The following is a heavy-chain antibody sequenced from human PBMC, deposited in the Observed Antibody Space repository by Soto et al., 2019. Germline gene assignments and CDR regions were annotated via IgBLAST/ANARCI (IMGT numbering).Heavy chain of an antibody. J-gene: IGHJ4*02. CDR2: ISYDGSNK. Sequence: HPGGSLRLSCAASGFTFSSYGMHWVRQAPGKGLEWVAVISYDGSNKYYADSVKGRFTISRDNSKNTLYLQMNSLRAEDTAVYYCAKDLIGDYGSIDYWGQGTLVTVSS. D-gene: IGHD4-17*01. CDR3: AKDLIGDYGSIDY. V-gene: IGHV3-30*18. CDR1: GFTFSSYG.